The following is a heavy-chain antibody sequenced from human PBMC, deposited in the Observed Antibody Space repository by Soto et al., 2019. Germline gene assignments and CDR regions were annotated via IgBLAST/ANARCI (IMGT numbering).Heavy chain of an antibody. CDR3: VRDFYDSSGPADY. J-gene: IGHJ4*02. D-gene: IGHD3-22*01. CDR2: ISSSGSTI. CDR1: GFTFSSYE. Sequence: SGGSLRLSCAASGFTFSSYEMNWVRQAPGKGLEWVSYISSSGSTIYYADSVKGRFTISRDNAKNSLYLQMNSLRAEDTAVYYCVRDFYDSSGPADYWGQGTLVTAPQ. V-gene: IGHV3-48*03.